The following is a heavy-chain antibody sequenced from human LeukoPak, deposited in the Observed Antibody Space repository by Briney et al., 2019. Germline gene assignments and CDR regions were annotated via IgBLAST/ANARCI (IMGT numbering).Heavy chain of an antibody. CDR3: ARDNVWNDHWFDP. CDR2: TYYRSRWNH. J-gene: IGHJ5*02. Sequence: TSQTLSLTCVISGDSVSSTTITWNWIRQSPTRGLEWLSRTYYRSRWNHDFAVSVKSRITVNPDTSRNQLSLQLNSVTPEDAAVYYCARDNVWNDHWFDPWGQGTLVTVSS. D-gene: IGHD1-1*01. CDR1: GDSVSSTTIT. V-gene: IGHV6-1*01.